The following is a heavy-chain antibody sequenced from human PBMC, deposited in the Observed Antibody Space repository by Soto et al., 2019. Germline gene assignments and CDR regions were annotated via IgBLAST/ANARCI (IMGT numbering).Heavy chain of an antibody. J-gene: IGHJ4*02. CDR3: ARVREGYCSGGSCYDDY. Sequence: QVQLVQSGAEVKKPGSSVKVSCKASGGTFSSYTISWVRQAPGQGLEWMGRIIPILGIANYAQKFQGRVTITADKSXSXXSMELSSLRSEDTAVYYCARVREGYCSGGSCYDDYWGQGTLVTVSS. CDR1: GGTFSSYT. D-gene: IGHD2-15*01. CDR2: IIPILGIA. V-gene: IGHV1-69*02.